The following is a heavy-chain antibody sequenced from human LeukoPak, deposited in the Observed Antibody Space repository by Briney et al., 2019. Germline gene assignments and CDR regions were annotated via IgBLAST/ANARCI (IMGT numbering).Heavy chain of an antibody. CDR2: IYYSGST. Sequence: SETLSLTCTVSGRSISSYYWNWIRQPPGKGLEWIGYIYYSGSTNYNPSLKSRVTISVDTSKNQFSLKLSSVTAADTAVYYCARRCSGDDCYSEWGQGTLVTVSS. CDR3: ARRCSGDDCYSE. CDR1: GRSISSYY. J-gene: IGHJ4*02. D-gene: IGHD2-21*02. V-gene: IGHV4-59*08.